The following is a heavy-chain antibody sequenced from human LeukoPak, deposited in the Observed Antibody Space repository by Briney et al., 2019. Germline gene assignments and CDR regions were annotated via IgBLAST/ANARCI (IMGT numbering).Heavy chain of an antibody. V-gene: IGHV3-7*01. Sequence: GGSLTLSCAASGFTFSSYAMSWVRQAPGQGLEWVANIKQDGSEKYYVDSVKGRFTTSRDNAKNSLYLQMNSLRAEDTAVYYCVRELGRGSNINWFDPWGQGTLVTVSS. D-gene: IGHD1-26*01. CDR3: VRELGRGSNINWFDP. J-gene: IGHJ5*02. CDR2: IKQDGSEK. CDR1: GFTFSSYA.